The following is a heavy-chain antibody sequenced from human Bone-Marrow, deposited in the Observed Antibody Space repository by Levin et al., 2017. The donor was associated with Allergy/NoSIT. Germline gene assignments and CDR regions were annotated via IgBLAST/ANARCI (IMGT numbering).Heavy chain of an antibody. CDR2: INPDGSVE. CDR3: AMVKYNPGPHDY. D-gene: IGHD1-14*01. J-gene: IGHJ4*02. V-gene: IGHV3-7*04. Sequence: GGSLRLSCAASGFTFSAVWMSWVRQGPGRGLEWVANINPDGSVEYYVESLRGRFDISRDNAKNALFPQMDSLRVEDTAIYYCAMVKYNPGPHDYWGQGSLVTVSS. CDR1: GFTFSAVW.